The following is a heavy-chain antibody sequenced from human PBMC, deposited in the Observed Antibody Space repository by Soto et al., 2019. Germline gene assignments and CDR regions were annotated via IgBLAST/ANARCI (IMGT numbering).Heavy chain of an antibody. CDR3: AKADFWSGYGMDV. CDR1: GFTFSSYA. D-gene: IGHD3-3*01. CDR2: ISGSGGST. J-gene: IGHJ6*02. Sequence: LRLSCAASGFTFSSYAMSWVRQAPGKGLEWVSAISGSGGSTYYADSVKGRFTISRDNSKNTLYLQMNSLRAEDTAVYYCAKADFWSGYGMDVWGQGPTVTVSS. V-gene: IGHV3-23*01.